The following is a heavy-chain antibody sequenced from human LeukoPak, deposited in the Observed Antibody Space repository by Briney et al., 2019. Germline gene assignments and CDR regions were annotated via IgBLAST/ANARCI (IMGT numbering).Heavy chain of an antibody. J-gene: IGHJ4*02. CDR2: INHSGST. Sequence: PSETLSLTCAVYGGSFSGYYWSWIRQPPGKGPEWIGEINHSGSTNYNPSLKSRVTISVDTSKDQFSLKLSSVTAADTTVYYCAASRYDYGDYVPLIYWGQGTLVTVSS. V-gene: IGHV4-34*01. D-gene: IGHD4-17*01. CDR3: AASRYDYGDYVPLIY. CDR1: GGSFSGYY.